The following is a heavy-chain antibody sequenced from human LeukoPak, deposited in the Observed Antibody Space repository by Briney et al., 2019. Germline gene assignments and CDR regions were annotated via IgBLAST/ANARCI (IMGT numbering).Heavy chain of an antibody. D-gene: IGHD3-22*01. V-gene: IGHV1-8*01. CDR2: MNPNSGDT. CDR3: ARDPRGYYDSSGYYYPLWEFDY. Sequence: ASVKVSCKASGYTFTSYDINWVRQATGQGLEWMGWMNPNSGDTGYAQKFQGRVTMTRSTSINTAYMELSSLRSEDTAVYYCARDPRGYYDSSGYYYPLWEFDYWGQGTLVTVSS. J-gene: IGHJ4*02. CDR1: GYTFTSYD.